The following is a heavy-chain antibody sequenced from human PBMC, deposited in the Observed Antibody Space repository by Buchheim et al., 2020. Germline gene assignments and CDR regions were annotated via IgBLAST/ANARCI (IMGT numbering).Heavy chain of an antibody. CDR1: GFTFNAYG. V-gene: IGHV3-33*08. CDR2: ISYDGGDK. D-gene: IGHD3-16*01. J-gene: IGHJ6*02. CDR3: ARDLAAVYAPLLVGNPMDV. Sequence: QVQLVESGGGVVQPGRSLTLSCAASGFTFNAYGMHWVRQAPGKGLEWVALISYDGGDKYYADSVKGRFTISRDNSKSTLYLQMNSLRPEDTAVYYCARDLAAVYAPLLVGNPMDVWGQGTT.